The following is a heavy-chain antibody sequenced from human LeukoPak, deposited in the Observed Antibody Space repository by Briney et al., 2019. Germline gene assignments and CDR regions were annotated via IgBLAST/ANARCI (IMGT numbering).Heavy chain of an antibody. CDR3: ARHTSYGHFDY. V-gene: IGHV4-59*08. Sequence: SRTLSLTCTVSGGSISSYYWNWIRQSPGTELEWIGYIYYSGSTSYNPSLKSRVTISIDTSKNQFSLQLTSVTAADTAVYYCARHTSYGHFDYWGQGALVTVSS. CDR1: GGSISSYY. D-gene: IGHD3-10*01. J-gene: IGHJ4*02. CDR2: IYYSGST.